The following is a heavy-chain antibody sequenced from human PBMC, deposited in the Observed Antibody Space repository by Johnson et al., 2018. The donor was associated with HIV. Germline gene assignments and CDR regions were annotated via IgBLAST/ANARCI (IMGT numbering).Heavy chain of an antibody. Sequence: QVLLVESGGGVVQPGRSLRLSCAASGFTFSSYAMHWVRQAPGKGLEWVAVISYDGSNKYYADSVKGRFTISRYNSKNTLYMQMNSLRAEDTAVYYCAREGIYCTGGRCYVAAFDIWGQGTMVTVSS. D-gene: IGHD2-15*01. J-gene: IGHJ3*02. V-gene: IGHV3-30-3*01. CDR1: GFTFSSYA. CDR3: AREGIYCTGGRCYVAAFDI. CDR2: ISYDGSNK.